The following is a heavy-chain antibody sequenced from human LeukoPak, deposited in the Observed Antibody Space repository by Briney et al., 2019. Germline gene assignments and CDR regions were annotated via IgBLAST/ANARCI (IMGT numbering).Heavy chain of an antibody. CDR3: TAEKNGSPHY. Sequence: SETLSLTCTVSRGSVSSSTYYRSWVRQPPGKGLEWIASIYYTGSTYYNPSLKSRVTISLDMSKNEFFLTMTSVTAADTAVYFCTAEKNGSPHYWGQGTQVTVSS. D-gene: IGHD2-8*01. J-gene: IGHJ4*02. V-gene: IGHV4-39*07. CDR1: RGSVSSSTYY. CDR2: IYYTGST.